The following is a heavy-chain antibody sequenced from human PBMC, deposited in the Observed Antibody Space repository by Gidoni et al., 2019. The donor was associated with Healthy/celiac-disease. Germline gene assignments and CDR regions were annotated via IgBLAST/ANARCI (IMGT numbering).Heavy chain of an antibody. Sequence: QVQLVQSGAEVKKPGSSVKVSCKASGGTFSSYAISWVRQAPGQGLEWMGGIIPIFGTANYAQKFQGRVTITADESTSTSYMELSSLRSEDTAVYYCAVDIVATDPGRRPETYYYYYGMDVWGQGTTVTVSS. CDR1: GGTFSSYA. CDR2: IIPIFGTA. D-gene: IGHD5-12*01. V-gene: IGHV1-69*01. J-gene: IGHJ6*02. CDR3: AVDIVATDPGRRPETYYYYYGMDV.